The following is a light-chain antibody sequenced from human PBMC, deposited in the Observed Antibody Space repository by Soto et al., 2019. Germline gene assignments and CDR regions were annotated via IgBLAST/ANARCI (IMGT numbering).Light chain of an antibody. J-gene: IGKJ5*01. CDR3: KQSYSTFIT. V-gene: IGKV1-39*01. Sequence: DIQMTQSPSTLSASVGDRVTITCRASQSINIWLAWYQQKPGKAPKLLIYAAYSLQSGVQSRFSGSGSGTDFTLTISSLQPEDFATYYCKQSYSTFITVGQGTRLENK. CDR1: QSINIW. CDR2: AAY.